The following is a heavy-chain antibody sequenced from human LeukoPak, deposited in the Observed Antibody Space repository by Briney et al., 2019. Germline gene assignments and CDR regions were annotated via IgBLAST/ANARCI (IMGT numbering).Heavy chain of an antibody. Sequence: GRSLRLSCAASGFTFDDYAMHWVRQAPGKGLEWVSGISWNSGSIGYADSVKGRFTISRDNAKNTLYLQMNSLRAEDTAVYYCAREDSMIVAVDYWGQGTLVTVSS. CDR1: GFTFDDYA. CDR3: AREDSMIVAVDY. V-gene: IGHV3-9*01. CDR2: ISWNSGSI. D-gene: IGHD3-22*01. J-gene: IGHJ4*02.